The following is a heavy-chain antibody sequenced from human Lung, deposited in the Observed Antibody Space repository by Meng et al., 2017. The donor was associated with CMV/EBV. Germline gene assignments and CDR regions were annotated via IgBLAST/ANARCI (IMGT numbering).Heavy chain of an antibody. CDR3: VKGIYPRTYYYYYYGLNV. V-gene: IGHV3-30*02. CDR1: GFTFNTYA. D-gene: IGHD1-7*01. CDR2: IRFDASNK. Sequence: GGSLRLSCAASGFTFNTYAMHWVRQAPGKGLEWVAFIRFDASNKYYADSVKGRFTISRDNFKNTLFLQMNSLRPEDTAVYYCVKGIYPRTYYYYYYGLNVWGRGTPVTVSS. J-gene: IGHJ6*01.